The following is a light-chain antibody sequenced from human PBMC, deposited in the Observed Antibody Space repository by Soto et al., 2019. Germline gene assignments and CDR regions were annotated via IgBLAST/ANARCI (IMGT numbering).Light chain of an antibody. CDR1: QSVSSSY. Sequence: EIVLTQSPGTLSLSPGERATLSCRASQSVSSSYLAWYQQKPGQAPRLLIYGASSRATGIPDRFSGSGSGTDVTLTISRLEPEDFAVYYCQQYGSSLPFGGGTKVEIK. CDR3: QQYGSSLP. J-gene: IGKJ4*01. CDR2: GAS. V-gene: IGKV3-20*01.